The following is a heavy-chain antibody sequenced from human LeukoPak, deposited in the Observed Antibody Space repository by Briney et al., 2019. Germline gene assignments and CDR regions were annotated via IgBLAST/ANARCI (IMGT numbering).Heavy chain of an antibody. CDR1: GYTFTSYG. D-gene: IGHD2-2*01. Sequence: ASVKVSCKASGYTFTSYGISWVRQAPGQGLEWMGWVSAYNGDTKYAQMLQGRVTMTTDTSTSTAYMELRSLRSDDTAVYYCARDFCSTTSCSEGTEYFQHWGQGTLVTVSS. J-gene: IGHJ1*01. CDR2: VSAYNGDT. CDR3: ARDFCSTTSCSEGTEYFQH. V-gene: IGHV1-18*01.